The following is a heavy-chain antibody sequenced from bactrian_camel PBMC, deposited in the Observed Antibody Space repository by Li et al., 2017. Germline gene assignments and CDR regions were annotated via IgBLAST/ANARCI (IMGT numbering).Heavy chain of an antibody. J-gene: IGHJ4*01. V-gene: IGHV3S53*01. CDR2: IPSLGRS. CDR1: NFSDNTSC. CDR3: VAGLTSCPIYCRSGACAIGDLDY. D-gene: IGHD1*01. Sequence: HVQLVESGGGSVQAGGSLSLSCSMPNFSDNTSCMGWFRQAPGKGREGVAVIPSLGRSAVADFAKGRFTISKDNDKNTLYLNMDSLKPEDSAMYYCVAGLTSCPIYCRSGACAIGDLDYKGQGTQVTVS.